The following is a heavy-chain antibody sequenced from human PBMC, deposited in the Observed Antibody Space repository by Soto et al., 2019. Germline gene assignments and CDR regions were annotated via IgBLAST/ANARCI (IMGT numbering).Heavy chain of an antibody. CDR3: TIGLGQRGGSY. J-gene: IGHJ4*02. CDR2: IIPSGGRT. D-gene: IGHD5-12*01. CDR1: GYTFTNYY. Sequence: QVQLVQSGAEVKEPGASVKVSCTASGYTFTNYYMHWLRQAPGQGLEWMGMIIPSGGRTTYAQKFLGSVTLTRDTSTGTFYMELTSLRFEDTAFYYCTIGLGQRGGSYWGQGTLVTVSS. V-gene: IGHV1-46*03.